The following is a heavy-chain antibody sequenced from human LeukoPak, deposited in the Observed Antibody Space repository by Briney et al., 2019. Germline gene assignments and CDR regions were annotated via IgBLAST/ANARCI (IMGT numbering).Heavy chain of an antibody. CDR2: IYYSGST. V-gene: IGHV4-38-2*02. D-gene: IGHD2-15*01. CDR3: ARQSSYCSGGSCYALHFVY. J-gene: IGHJ4*02. Sequence: SETLSLTCTVSGYSISSGYYWGWIRQPPGKGLEWIGSIYYSGSTYYNPSLKSRVTISVDTSKNQFSLKLSSVTAADTAVYYCARQSSYCSGGSCYALHFVYWGQGTLVTVSS. CDR1: GYSISSGYY.